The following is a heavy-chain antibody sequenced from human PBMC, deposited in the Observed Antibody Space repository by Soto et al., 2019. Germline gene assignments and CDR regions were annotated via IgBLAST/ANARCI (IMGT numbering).Heavy chain of an antibody. J-gene: IGHJ4*02. CDR1: GFTFSSYA. CDR2: ISYDGSNK. Sequence: GGSLRLSCAASGFTFSSYAMHWVRQAPGKGLEWVVVISYDGSNKYYADSVKGRFTISRDNSKNTLYLQMNSLRAEDTAVYYCARPPRGIVSGSWYVDYWGQGTLVTVSS. CDR3: ARPPRGIVSGSWYVDY. V-gene: IGHV3-30-3*01. D-gene: IGHD6-13*01.